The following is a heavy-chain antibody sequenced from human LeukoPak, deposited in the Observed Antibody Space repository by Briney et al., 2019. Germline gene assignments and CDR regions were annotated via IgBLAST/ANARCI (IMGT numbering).Heavy chain of an antibody. Sequence: SQTLSLTCAISGDSVSSNSAAWNWIRQSPSRGLEWLGRTYYRSKWYNDYAVSVKSRITINPDTSKNQFSLQLNSVTPEDTAVYYCARSVAYSSGWTRADYFDYWGQRTLVTVSS. CDR2: TYYRSKWYN. J-gene: IGHJ4*02. V-gene: IGHV6-1*01. CDR3: ARSVAYSSGWTRADYFDY. D-gene: IGHD6-19*01. CDR1: GDSVSSNSAA.